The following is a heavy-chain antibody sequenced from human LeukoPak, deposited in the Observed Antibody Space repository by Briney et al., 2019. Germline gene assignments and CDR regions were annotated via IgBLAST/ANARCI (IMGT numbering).Heavy chain of an antibody. J-gene: IGHJ4*02. CDR3: ATTGYYDSSGYYWLDC. CDR1: SGSISSYY. Sequence: PSETLSLTCTVSSGSISSYYWSWIRQPPGKGLEWIGSIYYSGSTSYNPSLKSRVTMSVDTSKNQFSLKLSSVTAADTAVYYCATTGYYDSSGYYWLDCWGQGTLVTVSS. CDR2: IYYSGST. V-gene: IGHV4-59*01. D-gene: IGHD3-22*01.